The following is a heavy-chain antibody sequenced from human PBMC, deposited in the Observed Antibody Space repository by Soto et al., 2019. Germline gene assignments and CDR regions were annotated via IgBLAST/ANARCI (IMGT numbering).Heavy chain of an antibody. CDR1: GGSISSGGYY. CDR2: IYYSGST. CDR3: ARDRFGYYDSSGAFDI. Sequence: KTSETLSLTCTVSGGSISSGGYYWSWIRQHPGKGLEWIGYIYYSGSTYYNPSLKSRVTISVDTSKNQFSLKLSSVTAADTAVYYCARDRFGYYDSSGAFDIWGQGTMVTVSS. V-gene: IGHV4-31*03. D-gene: IGHD3-22*01. J-gene: IGHJ3*02.